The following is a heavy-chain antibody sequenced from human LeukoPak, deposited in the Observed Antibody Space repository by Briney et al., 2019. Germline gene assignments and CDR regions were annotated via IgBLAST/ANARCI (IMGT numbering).Heavy chain of an antibody. D-gene: IGHD6-13*01. CDR2: IYSGGST. V-gene: IGHV3-53*01. J-gene: IGHJ4*02. CDR3: AGESSNWYLNY. Sequence: GGSLRLSCAASGFTVSSNYMSWVRQAPGKGLKWVSVIYSGGSTYYADSVKGRFTISRDNAKNSLYLQMNTLRAEDTAVYYCAGESSNWYLNYWGQGTLVTVSS. CDR1: GFTVSSNY.